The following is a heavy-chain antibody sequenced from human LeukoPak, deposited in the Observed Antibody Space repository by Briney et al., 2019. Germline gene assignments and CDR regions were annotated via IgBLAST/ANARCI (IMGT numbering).Heavy chain of an antibody. V-gene: IGHV3-23*01. D-gene: IGHD3-9*01. Sequence: PGGSLRLSCAASGFTFSSYAMSWVRQAPGKGLEWVSAISGSGGSSYYADSVKGRFTISRDNSKNTLYLQMNSLRAEDTAVYFFAKRTAYDILTGYFHYWGQGTLVTVSS. CDR1: GFTFSSYA. CDR3: AKRTAYDILTGYFHY. CDR2: ISGSGGSS. J-gene: IGHJ4*02.